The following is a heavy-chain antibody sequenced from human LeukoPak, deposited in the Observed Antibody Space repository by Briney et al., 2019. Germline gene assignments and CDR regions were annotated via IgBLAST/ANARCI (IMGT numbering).Heavy chain of an antibody. Sequence: ASVKVSCKASGYTFTGYYMHWVRQAPGQGLEWMGWINPNNGGTNYAQKFQGRVTMTADESTSTAYMELSSLRSEDTAVYYCARDRSPYGMDVWGQGTTVTVSS. D-gene: IGHD3-16*02. CDR3: ARDRSPYGMDV. V-gene: IGHV1-2*02. CDR1: GYTFTGYY. CDR2: INPNNGGT. J-gene: IGHJ6*02.